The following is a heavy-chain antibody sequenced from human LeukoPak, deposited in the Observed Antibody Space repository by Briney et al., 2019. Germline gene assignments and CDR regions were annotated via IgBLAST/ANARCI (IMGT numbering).Heavy chain of an antibody. D-gene: IGHD3-22*01. CDR2: IYYSGST. CDR3: ARSYYYDSSGHDY. J-gene: IGHJ4*02. Sequence: SETLSLTCTVSGGSISSGDYYWSCIRQPPGKGLEWIGYIYYSGSTYYNPSLKSRVTISVDTSKNQFSLKLSSVTAADTAVYYCARSYYYDSSGHDYWGQGTLVTVSS. CDR1: GGSISSGDYY. V-gene: IGHV4-30-4*01.